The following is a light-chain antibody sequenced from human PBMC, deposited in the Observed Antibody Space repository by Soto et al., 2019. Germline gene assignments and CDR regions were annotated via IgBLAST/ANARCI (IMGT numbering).Light chain of an antibody. V-gene: IGKV3-20*01. CDR1: QSVVGSF. CDR3: QQYGSSPIT. CDR2: GAF. Sequence: EIVLTQSPGTLSLSPGERATLSCRASQSVVGSFLAWFQQKPGQAPGLLIYGAFRRATGIPDRFSGSGSGKDFTPTISRLEPEDFAVYYCQQYGSSPITFGQGTRLEIK. J-gene: IGKJ5*01.